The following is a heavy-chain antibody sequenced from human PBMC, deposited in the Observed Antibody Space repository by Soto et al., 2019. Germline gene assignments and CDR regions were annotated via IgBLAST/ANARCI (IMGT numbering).Heavy chain of an antibody. CDR1: GASVSTGVYY. CDR2: LDNSGST. D-gene: IGHD3-10*02. J-gene: IGHJ4*02. Sequence: SETLSLTCTVSGASVSTGVYYWTWIRQHPGWGLEWIGYLDNSGSTYYNPFLTGRFDISVDTSKNQFSLNLQYLTAADTAFYYCAGAVSDFDVRRYRTSYCDQLGQGLLVTVSS. V-gene: IGHV4-31*03. CDR3: AGAVSDFDVRRYRTSYCDQ.